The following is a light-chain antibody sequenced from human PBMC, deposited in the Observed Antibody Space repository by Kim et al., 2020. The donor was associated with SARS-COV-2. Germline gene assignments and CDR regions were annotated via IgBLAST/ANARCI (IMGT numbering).Light chain of an antibody. CDR1: QSVGRF. J-gene: IGKJ3*01. V-gene: IGKV3-11*01. CDR3: QQHSEWPLT. CDR2: NAS. Sequence: EIVLTQSPCTLSVSPGDTATLSCRASQSVGRFLAWYQHSPGQVPRLLISNASNRATGVPARFSGSGSGTDFALTINNLEPEGFTVYYCQQHSEWPLTFGRGTKVDIK.